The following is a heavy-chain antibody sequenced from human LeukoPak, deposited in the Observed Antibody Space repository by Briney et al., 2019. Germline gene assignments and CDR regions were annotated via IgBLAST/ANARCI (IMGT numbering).Heavy chain of an antibody. CDR1: GFTFSNYW. Sequence: GGSLRLSCAASGFTFSNYWMSWVRQAPGKGLEWVANIKQDGSEKYYVDSVKGRLTISRDNVKNSLYLQMNSLRAEDTAMYYRARLIVGAIDYWGQGTLVTVSS. CDR3: ARLIVGAIDY. J-gene: IGHJ4*02. D-gene: IGHD1-26*01. CDR2: IKQDGSEK. V-gene: IGHV3-7*01.